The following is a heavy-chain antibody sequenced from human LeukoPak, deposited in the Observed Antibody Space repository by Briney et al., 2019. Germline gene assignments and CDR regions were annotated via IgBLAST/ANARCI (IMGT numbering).Heavy chain of an antibody. CDR1: DGSMSNNY. CDR2: MYGSGIA. J-gene: IGHJ1*01. Sequence: SETLSLTCTVSDGSMSNNYWTWIRQPAGKGLEWIGRMYGSGIADYNPSLKSRVTMSADTSKNLFSLKLSSVTAADTAVYYCASQRSGWYERYFQHWGQGTLVTVSS. D-gene: IGHD6-19*01. V-gene: IGHV4-4*07. CDR3: ASQRSGWYERYFQH.